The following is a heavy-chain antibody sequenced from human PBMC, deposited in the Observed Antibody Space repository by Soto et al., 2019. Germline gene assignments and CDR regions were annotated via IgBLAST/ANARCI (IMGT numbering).Heavy chain of an antibody. V-gene: IGHV4-59*01. Sequence: PSETLSLTCTVSGGSISSYYWSWIRQPPGKGLEWIGYIYYSGSTNYNPSLKSRVTISVDTSKNQFSLKLSSVTAADTAVYYCARNPSYYGDWFDPWGQGTLVTVSS. J-gene: IGHJ5*02. CDR2: IYYSGST. CDR1: GGSISSYY. CDR3: ARNPSYYGDWFDP. D-gene: IGHD3-10*01.